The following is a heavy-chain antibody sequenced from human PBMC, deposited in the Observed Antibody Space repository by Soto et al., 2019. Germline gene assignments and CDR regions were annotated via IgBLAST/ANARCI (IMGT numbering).Heavy chain of an antibody. CDR1: GFTFSSYA. D-gene: IGHD3-3*01. CDR3: ARDLTIFGVVPLYCMDV. CDR2: ISYDGSNK. V-gene: IGHV3-30-3*01. J-gene: IGHJ6*02. Sequence: GGSLRLSCAASGFTFSSYAMHWVRQAPGKGLEWVAVISYDGSNKYYADSVKGRFTISRDNSKNTLYLQMSSLRAEDTAVYYCARDLTIFGVVPLYCMDVWGQGTTVTVSS.